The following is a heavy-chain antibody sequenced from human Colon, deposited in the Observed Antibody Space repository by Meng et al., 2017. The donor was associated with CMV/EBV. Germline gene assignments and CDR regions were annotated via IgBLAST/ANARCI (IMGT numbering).Heavy chain of an antibody. CDR1: RFSLSTPGVG. CDR3: AHKPRGSTEFDD. CDR2: LYWDEET. D-gene: IGHD3-16*01. J-gene: IGHJ4*02. V-gene: IGHV2-5*02. Sequence: CRFSRFSLSTPGVGVGLIRQPPGMALEYLALLYWDEETYSPSLKDRLTITKDTSKKQVVLTMTNMDPVDTATYYCAHKPRGSTEFDDWGQGTLVTVSS.